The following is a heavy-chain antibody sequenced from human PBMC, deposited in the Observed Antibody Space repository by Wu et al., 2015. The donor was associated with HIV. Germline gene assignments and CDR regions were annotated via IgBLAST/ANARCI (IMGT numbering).Heavy chain of an antibody. Sequence: QVQLVQSGAEVTKPGASVKVSCKASGYTFTNYHMHWVRQAPGQGLEWMAVINPTGGATTYAQKFRGRATMTRDTSTSTLYIELRSLTSQDTAVYYCAREAHSGSNTGMDVWGQGTTVSVSS. CDR3: AREAHSGSNTGMDV. D-gene: IGHD3-10*01. J-gene: IGHJ6*02. CDR1: GYTFTNYH. V-gene: IGHV1-46*01. CDR2: INPTGGAT.